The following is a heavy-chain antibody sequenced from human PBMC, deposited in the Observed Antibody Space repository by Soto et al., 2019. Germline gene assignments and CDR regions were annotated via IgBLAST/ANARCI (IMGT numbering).Heavy chain of an antibody. D-gene: IGHD6-13*01. Sequence: QVQLVQSGAEVKKPGASVKVSCKASGYTFTSYGISWVRQAPGQGLEWMGWISAYNGNTNYAQKIQGRGTMTTDTSTRTAYMELRSLRSDDTAVYYCARVGVKIAAERGNYYYYGMDVWGQGTTVTVSS. J-gene: IGHJ6*02. CDR2: ISAYNGNT. V-gene: IGHV1-18*01. CDR1: GYTFTSYG. CDR3: ARVGVKIAAERGNYYYYGMDV.